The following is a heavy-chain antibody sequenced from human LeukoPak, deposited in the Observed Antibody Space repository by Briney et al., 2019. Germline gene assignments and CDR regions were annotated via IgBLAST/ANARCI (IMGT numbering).Heavy chain of an antibody. CDR3: ARDTTMVRGAPGFDY. J-gene: IGHJ4*02. D-gene: IGHD3-10*01. V-gene: IGHV4-4*07. CDR2: IYTSGST. CDR1: GGSISSYY. Sequence: SETLSLTCTVSGGSISSYYWSWIRQPAGKGPEWIGRIYTSGSTNYNPSLKSRVTMSVDTSKNQFSLKLSSVTAADTAVYYCARDTTMVRGAPGFDYWGQGTLVTVSS.